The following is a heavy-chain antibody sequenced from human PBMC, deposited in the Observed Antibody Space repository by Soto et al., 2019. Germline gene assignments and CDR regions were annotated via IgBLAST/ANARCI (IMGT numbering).Heavy chain of an antibody. D-gene: IGHD3-16*01. J-gene: IGHJ2*01. V-gene: IGHV1-69*01. CDR2: IIPIFGTA. Sequence: QVQLVQSGAEVKKPGSSVKVSCKASGGTFSSYSINWVRQAPGQGLEWMGGIIPIFGTANYAQKFQGRVTLPADESTCTGPMEQISPRKDDTAVYYCARPFQSWPGGWYVELWGRATVVPASS. CDR3: ARPFQSWPGGWYVEL. CDR1: GGTFSSYS.